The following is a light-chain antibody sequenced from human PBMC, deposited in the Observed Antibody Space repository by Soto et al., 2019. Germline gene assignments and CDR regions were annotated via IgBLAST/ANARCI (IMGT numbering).Light chain of an antibody. J-gene: IGKJ5*01. CDR1: QGLSSD. Sequence: DIQLTQSPSFLSASVGDRVTITCRVSQGLSSDLAWYQQKPGKAPKLLIYAASTLQSGVPSRFSGSGSGTEFTLTISSLQPEDFATYYCQQLNPITFGQGTRLEIK. CDR2: AAS. V-gene: IGKV1-9*01. CDR3: QQLNPIT.